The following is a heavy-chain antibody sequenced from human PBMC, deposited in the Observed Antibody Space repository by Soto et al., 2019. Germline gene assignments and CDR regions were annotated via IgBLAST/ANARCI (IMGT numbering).Heavy chain of an antibody. V-gene: IGHV4-59*08. Sequence: SETLSLTCTVSGGSISSYYWTWIRQPPGKGLEWLGYISDSGNTNYNPSLKSRVAMSIDTSKRQLSLNLWSPTAADTAVYYCVRGNSGWSPYRSRLFHFYYMDVWGKGTTVTVSS. D-gene: IGHD6-19*01. CDR1: GGSISSYY. J-gene: IGHJ6*03. CDR3: VRGNSGWSPYRSRLFHFYYMDV. CDR2: ISDSGNT.